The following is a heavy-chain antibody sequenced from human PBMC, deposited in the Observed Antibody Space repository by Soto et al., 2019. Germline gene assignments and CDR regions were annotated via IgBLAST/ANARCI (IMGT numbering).Heavy chain of an antibody. CDR1: GFAFNNYG. CDR2: ISKSDYT. V-gene: IGHV3-21*01. CDR3: AGEDSIIIPAVSDF. Sequence: GGSLRLSCTVSGFAFNNYGINWVRQAPGKGLEWVSSISKSDYTYYSDSVKGRFTISRDKAKNSVSLQMNTLRVEDTAVYYFAGEDSIIIPAVSDFWGQGTLVTGSS. J-gene: IGHJ4*02. D-gene: IGHD2-2*01.